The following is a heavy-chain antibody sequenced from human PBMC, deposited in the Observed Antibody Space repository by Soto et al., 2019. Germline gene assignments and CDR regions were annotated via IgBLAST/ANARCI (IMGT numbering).Heavy chain of an antibody. CDR2: IKSKTDGGTT. CDR1: GFTFSNAW. J-gene: IGHJ4*02. Sequence: SLRLSCAASGFTFSNAWMNWVRQAPGKGLEWVGRIKSKTDGGTTDYAAPVKGRFTISRDDSKNTLYLQMNSLKTEDTAVYYCTPERITIFGVVVYFDYWGQGTLVTVSS. CDR3: TPERITIFGVVVYFDY. D-gene: IGHD3-3*01. V-gene: IGHV3-15*07.